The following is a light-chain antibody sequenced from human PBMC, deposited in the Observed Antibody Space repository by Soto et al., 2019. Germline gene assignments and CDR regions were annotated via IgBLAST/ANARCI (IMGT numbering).Light chain of an antibody. V-gene: IGLV1-51*02. J-gene: IGLJ3*02. CDR3: GTWDSSLSSWV. Sequence: QSVLPQPPSVSAAPGQKVTISCSGSSSNIGNNYVSWYQQLPGTAPKLLIYENHKRPSGIPDRFSGSKSGTSAILGITGLQTGDEADYYCGTWDSSLSSWVFGGGTKLTVL. CDR1: SSNIGNNY. CDR2: ENH.